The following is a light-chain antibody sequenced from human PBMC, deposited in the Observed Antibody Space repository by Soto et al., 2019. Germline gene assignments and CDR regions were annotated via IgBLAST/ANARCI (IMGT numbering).Light chain of an antibody. CDR3: SSYTTISTLEV. Sequence: QSALTQPASVSGSPGQSVTISCTGTSSDVGGYNYVSWYQQHPGKAPKLMIYEVSNRPSGVSNRFSGSKSGNTASLPISGRQAEDEADYYCSSYTTISTLEVFGGGTKLTVL. CDR1: SSDVGGYNY. CDR2: EVS. J-gene: IGLJ3*02. V-gene: IGLV2-14*01.